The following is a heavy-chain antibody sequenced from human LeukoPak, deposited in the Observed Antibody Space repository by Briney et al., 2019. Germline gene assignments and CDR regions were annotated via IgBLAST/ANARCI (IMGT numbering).Heavy chain of an antibody. CDR1: GFTVSSNY. D-gene: IGHD6-19*01. J-gene: IGHJ4*02. V-gene: IGHV3-53*01. CDR2: IYSGGST. Sequence: PGGSLRLSCAASGFTVSSNYMSWVRQAPGKGLEWVSVIYSGGSTYYADSVKGRFTISRDNSKNTLCLQMNSLRAEDTAVYYCASSGWDHYFDYWGQGTLVTVSS. CDR3: ASSGWDHYFDY.